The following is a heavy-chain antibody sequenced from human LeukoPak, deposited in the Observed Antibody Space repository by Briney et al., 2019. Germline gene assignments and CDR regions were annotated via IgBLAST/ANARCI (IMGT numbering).Heavy chain of an antibody. Sequence: ASVKVSCKASGGTFSSYAISWVRQAPGQGLEWMGRIIPILGIANYAQKFQGRVTITADKSTSTAYMELSSLRSEDTAVYYCARGFSDYDFWSGYYGGLFDYWGQGTLVTVSS. D-gene: IGHD3-3*01. CDR2: IIPILGIA. J-gene: IGHJ4*02. CDR1: GGTFSSYA. CDR3: ARGFSDYDFWSGYYGGLFDY. V-gene: IGHV1-69*04.